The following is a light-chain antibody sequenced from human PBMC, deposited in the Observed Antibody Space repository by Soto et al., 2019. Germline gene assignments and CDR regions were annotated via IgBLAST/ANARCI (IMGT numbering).Light chain of an antibody. V-gene: IGLV1-51*02. Sequence: QSVLTQPPSVSAAPGQKVTISCSGSSSNIGNNYVSWYQQLPGTAPKFLIYENNKRPSGIPDRFSGSKSGTSATLGITGLQTGDEADYYCETWDSGLSAVVFGGGTKLTVL. CDR1: SSNIGNNY. CDR3: ETWDSGLSAVV. J-gene: IGLJ2*01. CDR2: ENN.